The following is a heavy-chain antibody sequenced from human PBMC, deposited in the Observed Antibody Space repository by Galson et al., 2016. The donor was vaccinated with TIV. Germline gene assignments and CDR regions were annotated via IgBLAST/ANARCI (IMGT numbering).Heavy chain of an antibody. CDR3: AKDRGYFEGFDH. CDR2: LSGGATNT. Sequence: SLRLSCAASGFRFNEYEMSWVRQAPGKGLEWVSALSGGATNTYYSDSVKGRFTISRDNSQNKVFLEMDSLRVDDTDVYYCAKDRGYFEGFDHWGPGTLVTVSS. J-gene: IGHJ4*02. D-gene: IGHD6-25*01. CDR1: GFRFNEYE. V-gene: IGHV3-23*01.